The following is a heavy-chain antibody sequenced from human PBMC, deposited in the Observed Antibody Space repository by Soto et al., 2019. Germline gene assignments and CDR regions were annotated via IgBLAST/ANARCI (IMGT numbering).Heavy chain of an antibody. CDR2: INHSGST. V-gene: IGHV4-34*01. D-gene: IGHD6-13*01. CDR3: ATPGIAAAGTGAFDI. CDR1: GGSFRGYY. J-gene: IGHJ3*02. Sequence: SETLSLTCAVYGGSFRGYYWSWIRQPPGKGLEWIGEINHSGSTNYNPSLKSRVTISVDTSKNQFSLKLSSVTAADTAVYYCATPGIAAAGTGAFDIWGQGTMVTVSS.